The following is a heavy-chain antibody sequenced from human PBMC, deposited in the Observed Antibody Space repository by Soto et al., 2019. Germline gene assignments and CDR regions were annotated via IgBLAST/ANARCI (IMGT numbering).Heavy chain of an antibody. V-gene: IGHV4-61*01. CDR1: GGSVSSGSYY. D-gene: IGHD2-15*01. J-gene: IGHJ4*02. CDR2: INYSGST. CDR3: ARRWSTYNFDY. Sequence: SLTCTVSGGSVSSGSYYWSWIRQPPGKGLEWIGYINYSGSTNYNPSLKSRVTIAVDTSKNQFSLKVSSVTAADTAVYYCARRWSTYNFDYWGQGTLVTVSS.